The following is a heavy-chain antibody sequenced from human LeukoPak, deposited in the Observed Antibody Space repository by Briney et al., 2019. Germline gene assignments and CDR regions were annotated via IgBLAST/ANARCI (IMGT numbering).Heavy chain of an antibody. CDR3: ARWSMVRGVA. CDR2: IKQDGSEK. CDR1: GFTISSYW. Sequence: GGSLRLSCAASGFTISSYWMSWVRQAPGKGLEWVANIKQDGSEKYYVDSVKGRFTISRDNAKNSLYLQMNSLRAEDTAVYYCARWSMVRGVAWGQGTLVTVSS. J-gene: IGHJ5*02. D-gene: IGHD3-10*01. V-gene: IGHV3-7*04.